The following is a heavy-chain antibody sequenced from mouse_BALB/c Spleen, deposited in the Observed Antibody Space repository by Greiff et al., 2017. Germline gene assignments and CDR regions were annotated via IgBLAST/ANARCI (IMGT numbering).Heavy chain of an antibody. D-gene: IGHD2-4*01. CDR2: ISSGGSYT. Sequence: VQLKESGGGLVKPGGSLKLSCAASGFTFSSYAMSWVRQSPEKRLEWVAEISSGGSYTYYPDTVTGRFTISRDNAKNTLYLEMSSLRSEDTAMYYCARYYDYDGGAWFAYWGQGTLVTVSA. V-gene: IGHV5-9-4*01. CDR3: ARYYDYDGGAWFAY. CDR1: GFTFSSYA. J-gene: IGHJ3*01.